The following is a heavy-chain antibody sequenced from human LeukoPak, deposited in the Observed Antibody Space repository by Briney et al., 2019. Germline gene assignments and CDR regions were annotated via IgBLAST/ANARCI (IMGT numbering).Heavy chain of an antibody. D-gene: IGHD4-17*01. J-gene: IGHJ3*02. Sequence: GASVKVSCKASGYTFTGNYMHWVRQAPGQGLEWMGWINPNSGGTNYAQKFRGRVSMTRDTSISIAYMDLSRLRSDDTAVYYCASVRSDYGDPYDAFDIWGQGTMVTVSS. CDR1: GYTFTGNY. CDR2: INPNSGGT. V-gene: IGHV1-2*02. CDR3: ASVRSDYGDPYDAFDI.